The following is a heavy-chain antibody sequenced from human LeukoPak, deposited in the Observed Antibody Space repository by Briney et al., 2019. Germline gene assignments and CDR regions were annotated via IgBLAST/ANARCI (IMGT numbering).Heavy chain of an antibody. V-gene: IGHV3-23*01. CDR3: AKSGYNRFDY. D-gene: IGHD5-24*01. J-gene: IGHJ4*02. CDR1: GFTFDDYA. Sequence: PGRSLRLSCAASGFTFDDYAMHWVRQAPGKGLEWVSGISGSGSGGSTYYADSVKGRFTISRDNSKNTLYPQMNSLIAEDTAVYYCAKSGYNRFDYWGQGTRVTVSS. CDR2: ISGSGSGGST.